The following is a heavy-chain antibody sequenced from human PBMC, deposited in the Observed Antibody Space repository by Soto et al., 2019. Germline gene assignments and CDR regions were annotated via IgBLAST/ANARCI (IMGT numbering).Heavy chain of an antibody. CDR2: IYPGDSDT. D-gene: IGHD2-2*01. CDR3: ARSRYCSSTSCRSFDY. J-gene: IGHJ4*02. CDR1: GYSFTSYW. Sequence: EVQLVQSGAEVKKPGESLKISCKGSGYSFTSYWIGWVRQMPGKGLEWMGIIYPGDSDTRCSPSFQGQVTISADKSISTAYLQWSSLKASDTAMYYCARSRYCSSTSCRSFDYWGQGTLVTVSS. V-gene: IGHV5-51*03.